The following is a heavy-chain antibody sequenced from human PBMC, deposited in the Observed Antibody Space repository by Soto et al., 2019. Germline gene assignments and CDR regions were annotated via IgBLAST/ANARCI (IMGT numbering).Heavy chain of an antibody. CDR1: GGSISSRGHY. CDR3: ARHAFVAVRDAFDI. V-gene: IGHV4-39*01. J-gene: IGHJ3*02. Sequence: PSETLSLTCTVSGGSISSRGHYWGWIRQAPGKGLEWIGSVYYSGSAYSTASLMSRVSISVDTSKNQFFLKLSSVTATDTAVYYCARHAFVAVRDAFDIWGQGTVVTVSS. D-gene: IGHD2-21*01. CDR2: VYYSGSA.